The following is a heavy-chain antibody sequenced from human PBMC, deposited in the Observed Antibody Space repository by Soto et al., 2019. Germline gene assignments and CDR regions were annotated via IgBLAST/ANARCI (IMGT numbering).Heavy chain of an antibody. CDR2: ISKSDYT. D-gene: IGHD2-2*01. CDR3: AREDSIIIPAVSDF. V-gene: IGHV3-21*01. J-gene: IGHJ4*02. CDR1: GFAFNNYG. Sequence: VGSLRLSCTVSGFAFNNYGINWVRQAPGKGLEWVSSISKSDYTYYSDSVKGRFAISRDNAKSSVSLQMNTLRVEDTAVYYCAREDSIIIPAVSDFWGQGTLVTVSS.